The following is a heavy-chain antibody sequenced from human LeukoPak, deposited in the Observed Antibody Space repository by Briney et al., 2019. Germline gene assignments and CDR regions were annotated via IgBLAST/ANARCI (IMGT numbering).Heavy chain of an antibody. CDR3: AIDLSLYYYDSSGYFYS. J-gene: IGHJ4*02. V-gene: IGHV3-30*02. D-gene: IGHD3-22*01. CDR2: IRYDGSNK. CDR1: GLTFSGFH. Sequence: GGSLRLSCAASGLTFSGFHMQWVRQAPGKGLEWVAFIRYDGSNKYYVDSVKGRFTISRDNSKNTLFLQMSSLRAEDTAVYYCAIDLSLYYYDSSGYFYSWGQGTLVTVSS.